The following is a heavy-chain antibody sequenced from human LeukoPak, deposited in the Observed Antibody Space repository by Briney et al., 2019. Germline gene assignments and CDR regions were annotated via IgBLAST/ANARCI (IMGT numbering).Heavy chain of an antibody. Sequence: ASVKVSCKASGYTFTSYGISWVRQAPGQGLEWMGWISAYNGNTNYAQKLQGRVTMTTDTSTSTAYMELRSLRSDDMAVYYCARVYYDSSGYYYYCYGMDVWGQGTTVTVSS. CDR2: ISAYNGNT. V-gene: IGHV1-18*03. J-gene: IGHJ6*02. CDR1: GYTFTSYG. D-gene: IGHD3-22*01. CDR3: ARVYYDSSGYYYYCYGMDV.